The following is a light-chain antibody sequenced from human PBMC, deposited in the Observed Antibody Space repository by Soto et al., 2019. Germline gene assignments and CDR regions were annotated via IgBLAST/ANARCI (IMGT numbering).Light chain of an antibody. CDR2: WAS. Sequence: DIVMTQSPDSLAVSLGERATINCKSSQSGLYSSNNKNYLAWYQQKPGQPPKLLIYWASTRESGVPDRFSGSXXXXXXXLTXXXXXAXXXXXXXXXQYYSTPPFGGGTKVEIK. J-gene: IGKJ4*01. CDR1: QSGLYSSNNKNY. V-gene: IGKV4-1*01. CDR3: XQYYSTPP.